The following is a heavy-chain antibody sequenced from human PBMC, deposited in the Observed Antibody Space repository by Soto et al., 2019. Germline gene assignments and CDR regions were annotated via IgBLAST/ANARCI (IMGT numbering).Heavy chain of an antibody. CDR1: GGSISSRGYY. Sequence: QLQLQESGPGLVKPSETLSLTCTVSGGSISSRGYYWGWIRQPPGKGLEWIGTIYYSGSTYYNPSLQSRVTKSVDKSKNQFSLKLSSVTAADTAVYYCATSNWFDPWGQGTLVTVSS. CDR2: IYYSGST. CDR3: ATSNWFDP. V-gene: IGHV4-39*01. J-gene: IGHJ5*02.